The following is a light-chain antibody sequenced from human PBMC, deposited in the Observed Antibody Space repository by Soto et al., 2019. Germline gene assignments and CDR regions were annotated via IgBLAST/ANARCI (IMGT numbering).Light chain of an antibody. CDR1: QSVATSY. V-gene: IGKV3-20*01. CDR3: QDYGTSHRT. J-gene: IGKJ1*01. CDR2: GAT. Sequence: EMVLTQSQGTLYLSPGERATLSCRASQSVATSYLAWYQHKPGQAPRLLIYGATIRAPGIPDRFIGSWSGTDFTLTISTLETDDFADYYCQDYGTSHRTFGQGTEVEIK.